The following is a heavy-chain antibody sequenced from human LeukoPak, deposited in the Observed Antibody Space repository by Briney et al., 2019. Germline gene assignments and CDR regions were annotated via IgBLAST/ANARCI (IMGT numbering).Heavy chain of an antibody. Sequence: SQTLSLTCTLSGGSISSGDHYWASNRQPPGNGLEWIGYIHYSGSTYYTRSLKSRMTISVETSKRQFSLKLSSVTAADTAVYYCARATITMALGIPADAFDIWGQGTMVTVSS. V-gene: IGHV4-30-4*08. CDR2: IHYSGST. CDR1: GGSISSGDHY. J-gene: IGHJ3*02. D-gene: IGHD3-10*01. CDR3: ARATITMALGIPADAFDI.